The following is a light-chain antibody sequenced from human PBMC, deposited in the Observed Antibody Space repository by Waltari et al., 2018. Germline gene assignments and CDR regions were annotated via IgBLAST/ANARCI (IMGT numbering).Light chain of an antibody. CDR3: QERSNWPGGS. CDR2: DAS. Sequence: EIVLTQSPGTLSLSPGESATLSCRASQSVSTYLAWYQQKPGQAPRLLIYDASNRAAGIPARFVASGSETDFTLTISRLESEDFAVYYCQERSNWPGGSFGGGTKVEMK. J-gene: IGKJ4*01. V-gene: IGKV3-11*01. CDR1: QSVSTY.